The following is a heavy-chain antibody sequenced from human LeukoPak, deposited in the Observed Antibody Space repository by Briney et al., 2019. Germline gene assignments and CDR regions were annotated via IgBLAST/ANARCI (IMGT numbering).Heavy chain of an antibody. V-gene: IGHV1-18*01. Sequence: ASVKVSCKASGYTSTSYGISWVRQAPGQGLEWMGWISAYNGNTNYAQKLQGRVTMTTDTSTSTAYMELRSLRSDDTAVYYCARDASITIFGVADVFDYWGQGTLVTVSS. D-gene: IGHD3-3*01. CDR3: ARDASITIFGVADVFDY. J-gene: IGHJ4*02. CDR2: ISAYNGNT. CDR1: GYTSTSYG.